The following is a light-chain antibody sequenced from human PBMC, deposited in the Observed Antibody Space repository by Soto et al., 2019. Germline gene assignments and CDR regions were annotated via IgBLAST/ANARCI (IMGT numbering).Light chain of an antibody. CDR2: EVS. CDR1: SSDVGGYNY. CDR3: SSYTSSSTLV. J-gene: IGLJ1*01. Sequence: QSALTQPASVSGSPGQSITISCTGTSSDVGGYNYVSCSQQRPGKAPKLMIYEVSNRPSGVSNRFSGSKSGNTASLTISGLQAEDEADYYCSSYTSSSTLVFGTGTKVTVL. V-gene: IGLV2-14*01.